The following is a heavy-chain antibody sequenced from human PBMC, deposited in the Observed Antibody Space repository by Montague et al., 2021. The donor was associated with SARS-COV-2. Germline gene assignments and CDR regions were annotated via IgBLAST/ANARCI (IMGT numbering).Heavy chain of an antibody. CDR3: ARSRANVLSRPSFDY. J-gene: IGHJ4*02. CDR1: GASVASGNFY. CDR2: MYYTGXT. V-gene: IGHV4-61*01. Sequence: SETLSLTCTVAGASVASGNFYWSSIRQPGGKGLEWTGYMYYTGXTXYXXXXEXRVTMPVDPSKNQFSLTLTSVTAADTTVYYCARSRANVLSRPSFDYWGQGALVTVSS. D-gene: IGHD6-6*01.